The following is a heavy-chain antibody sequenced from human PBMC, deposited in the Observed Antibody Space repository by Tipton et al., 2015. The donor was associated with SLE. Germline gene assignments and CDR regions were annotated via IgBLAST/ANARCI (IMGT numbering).Heavy chain of an antibody. Sequence: SLRLSCAASGFTFDDYGMSWVRQAPGKGLEWVSGINWNGGSTGYADSVTGRFTISRDNFRNTLYLQMDSLRVEDTAIYYCAKSWPTDYVYQRGLLDSWGQGTLVTVSS. CDR2: INWNGGST. D-gene: IGHD3-16*01. J-gene: IGHJ4*02. CDR1: GFTFDDYG. V-gene: IGHV3-20*04. CDR3: AKSWPTDYVYQRGLLDS.